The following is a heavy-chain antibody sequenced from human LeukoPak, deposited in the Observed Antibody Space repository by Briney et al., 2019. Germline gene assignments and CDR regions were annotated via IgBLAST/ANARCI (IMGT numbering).Heavy chain of an antibody. Sequence: GSLRLSCPASRFHFRSYGMDWGRQAPGKGLEWVTFIRFDGSNKYYADSVKGRFTISRDNSKNTLYLQINNLRAEDTAVYYCAKPRYSGSYYFDYWGQGTLVTASS. CDR3: AKPRYSGSYYFDY. V-gene: IGHV3-30*02. J-gene: IGHJ4*02. D-gene: IGHD1-26*01. CDR1: RFHFRSYG. CDR2: IRFDGSNK.